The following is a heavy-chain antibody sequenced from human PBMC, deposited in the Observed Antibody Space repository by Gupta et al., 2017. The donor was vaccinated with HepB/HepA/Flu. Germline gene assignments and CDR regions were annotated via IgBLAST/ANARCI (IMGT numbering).Heavy chain of an antibody. CDR1: GYTFTSYG. V-gene: IGHV1-18*01. Sequence: QVQLVQSGAEVKKPGASVKVSCKASGYTFTSYGIRWVRQAPGQGLEWMGWISAYNGNTNYAQKLQGRVTMTTDTSTSTAYMELRSLRSDDTAVYYCARGEKLERRFWPGAFDIWGQGTMVTVSS. J-gene: IGHJ3*02. D-gene: IGHD1-1*01. CDR2: ISAYNGNT. CDR3: ARGEKLERRFWPGAFDI.